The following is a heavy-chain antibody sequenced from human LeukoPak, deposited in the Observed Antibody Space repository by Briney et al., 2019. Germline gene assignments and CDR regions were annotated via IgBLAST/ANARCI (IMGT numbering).Heavy chain of an antibody. CDR1: GFTINSNY. V-gene: IGHV4-34*01. CDR3: ARGRIAAARRIYYFDY. J-gene: IGHJ4*02. Sequence: GSQRLSCAASGFTINSNYMSWIRQPPGKGLEWIGEINHSGSTNYNPSLKSRVTISVDTSKNQFSLKLSSVTAADTAVYYCARGRIAAARRIYYFDYWGQGTLVTASS. D-gene: IGHD6-13*01. CDR2: INHSGST.